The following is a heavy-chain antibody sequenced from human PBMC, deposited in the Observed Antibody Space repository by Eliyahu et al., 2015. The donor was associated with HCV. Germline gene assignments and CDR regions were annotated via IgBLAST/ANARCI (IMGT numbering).Heavy chain of an antibody. CDR3: AKDQGRWLLLRAFDY. J-gene: IGHJ4*02. Sequence: EVQLLESGGGLVQPGGSLRLSCAASGFTFXSYAMSWVRQAPGKGLXWVSAISGSGGSTYYADSVKGRFTISRDNSKNTLYLQMNSLRAEDTAVYYCAKDQGRWLLLRAFDYWGQGTLVTVSS. D-gene: IGHD3-22*01. V-gene: IGHV3-23*01. CDR2: ISGSGGST. CDR1: GFTFXSYA.